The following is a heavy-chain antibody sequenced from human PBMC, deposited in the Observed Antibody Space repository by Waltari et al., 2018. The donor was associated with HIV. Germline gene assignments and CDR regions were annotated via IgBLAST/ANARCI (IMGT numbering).Heavy chain of an antibody. J-gene: IGHJ2*01. Sequence: EVQLLESGGGLVQPGGSLRLSCAASGFSFSSHAMRWVRQVPGKGREWVSVCRGVATGTYYSDPVKGRFTISRDNSNSTLYLQMNSLRADDTAVYYCAKVRTTVTAVFYFDIWGRGALVTVSS. V-gene: IGHV3-23*01. CDR1: GFSFSSHA. D-gene: IGHD2-21*02. CDR2: CRGVATGT. CDR3: AKVRTTVTAVFYFDI.